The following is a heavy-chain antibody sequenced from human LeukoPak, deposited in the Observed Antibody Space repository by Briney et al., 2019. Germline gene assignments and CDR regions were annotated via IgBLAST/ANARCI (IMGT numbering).Heavy chain of an antibody. D-gene: IGHD3-9*01. J-gene: IGHJ4*02. CDR3: ARGLYYDITGGPFLDY. CDR1: GGSISSGGYY. V-gene: IGHV4-31*03. CDR2: IYYSGST. Sequence: SETLSLTCTVSGGSISSGGYYWSWIRQHPGKGLEWIGYIYYSGSTYYNPSLKSRVTISVDTSKNQFSLKLSSVTAADTAVYCCARGLYYDITGGPFLDYWGQGTLVTVSS.